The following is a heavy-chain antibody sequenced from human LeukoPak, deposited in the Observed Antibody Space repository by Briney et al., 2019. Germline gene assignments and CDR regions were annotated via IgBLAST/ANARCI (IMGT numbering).Heavy chain of an antibody. D-gene: IGHD5-18*01. CDR1: GFTFSTYS. V-gene: IGHV3-21*04. J-gene: IGHJ5*01. CDR2: ISSISRYI. CDR3: ATSTPYSSTWYGF. Sequence: GGSLRLSCAASGFTFSTYSMTWVRQSPGKGLEWVSFISSISRYIYYADSVKGRFTVSRDNAKNSLYLQMNSLRAEDTAVYFCATSTPYSSTWYGFWGQGTLVTVSS.